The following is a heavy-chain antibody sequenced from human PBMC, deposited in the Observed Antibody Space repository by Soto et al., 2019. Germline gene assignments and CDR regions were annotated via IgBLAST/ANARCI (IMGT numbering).Heavy chain of an antibody. V-gene: IGHV3-33*01. Sequence: QVQLVESGGGVVQPGRSLRLSCAASGFTFSSYGMHWVRQAPGKGLEWVAVIWYDGSNKYYADSVKGRFTISRDNSKNTLYLQMNSLRAEDTAVYYCARARSNWNYADYWGQGTLVTVSS. CDR1: GFTFSSYG. J-gene: IGHJ4*02. CDR2: IWYDGSNK. CDR3: ARARSNWNYADY. D-gene: IGHD1-7*01.